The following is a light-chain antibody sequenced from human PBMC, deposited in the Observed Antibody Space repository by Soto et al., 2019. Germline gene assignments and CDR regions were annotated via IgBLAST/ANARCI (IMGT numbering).Light chain of an antibody. CDR1: QSVSRNF. CDR2: GAS. Sequence: EIVLTQSPGTLSLSPGERATLSCRASQSVSRNFLAWYQRRPGQAPRLPIYGASSRATGIPDRFSGSGSGTDFTLTISRLEPEDFATYYCLQDYSYPWTFGQGTKVDIK. V-gene: IGKV3-20*01. J-gene: IGKJ1*01. CDR3: LQDYSYPWT.